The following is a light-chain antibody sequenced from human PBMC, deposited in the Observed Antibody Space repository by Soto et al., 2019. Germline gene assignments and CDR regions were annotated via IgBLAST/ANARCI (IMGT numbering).Light chain of an antibody. CDR3: MQALQTPYT. J-gene: IGKJ2*01. V-gene: IGKV2-28*01. CDR1: QRLLHSNGNIF. CDR2: LGF. Sequence: EIVMTQSPPSLTVTPGEPASISCSSSQRLLHSNGNIFLDWYLQKPGQSPQLLIYLGFNRASGVPDRVSGSSAGIDFTLKISRVEAEDAGVYYCMQALQTPYTFGQGTKLEIK.